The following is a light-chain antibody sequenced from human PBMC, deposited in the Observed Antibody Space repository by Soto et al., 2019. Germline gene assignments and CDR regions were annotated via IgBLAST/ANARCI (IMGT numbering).Light chain of an antibody. V-gene: IGKV1-17*01. CDR2: AAS. CDR3: LQLNTYPWT. J-gene: IGKJ1*01. CDR1: QVITND. Sequence: IQMTQSPSSLSASVGDRLSITCRASQVITNDLGWYQQKPGKAPKRLIYAASPLQSGVPSRFSGSGSGTEFTLTISRLQPEDVATYYCLQLNTYPWTFGQGTKVEIK.